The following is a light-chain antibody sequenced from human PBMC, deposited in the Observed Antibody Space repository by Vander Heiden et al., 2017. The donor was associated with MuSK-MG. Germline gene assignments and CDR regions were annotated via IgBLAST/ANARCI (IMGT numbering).Light chain of an antibody. CDR1: SSDVGGYNY. J-gene: IGLJ2*01. V-gene: IGLV2-14*01. CDR2: DVS. Sequence: QSALTQPASVSGSPRQSITISCTGTSSDVGGYNYVSWYQQHPGKAPKLMIYDVSNRPSGVSNRFSGSKSGNTASLTISGLQAEDESYYYCSSYTSSSTLFGGGTKLTVL. CDR3: SSYTSSSTL.